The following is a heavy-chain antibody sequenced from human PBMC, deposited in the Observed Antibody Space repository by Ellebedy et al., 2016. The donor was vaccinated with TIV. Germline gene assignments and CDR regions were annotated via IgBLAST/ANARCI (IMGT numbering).Heavy chain of an antibody. D-gene: IGHD3-10*01. CDR1: GYTFTSYW. J-gene: IGHJ6*02. V-gene: IGHV3-74*01. CDR2: INGDGSHT. Sequence: GGSLRLSCAASGYTFTSYWMHWVRQAPGKGLVWVSHINGDGSHTIYADSVKGRFTISRDNAKNTLYLQMNSLRADDTAVYYCAKDRGNYGGAPYNGMDIWGQGTTVTVSS. CDR3: AKDRGNYGGAPYNGMDI.